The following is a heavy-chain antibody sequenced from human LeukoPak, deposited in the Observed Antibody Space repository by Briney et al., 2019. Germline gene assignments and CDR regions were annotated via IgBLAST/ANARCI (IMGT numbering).Heavy chain of an antibody. CDR3: ARRSDFWSGYSSGWFDP. V-gene: IGHV5-51*01. D-gene: IGHD3-3*01. CDR2: IYPGDSDT. J-gene: IGHJ5*02. CDR1: GYSFTSYW. Sequence: GASLQISCKGSGYSFTSYWIGWVRQMPGKGLEWMGIIYPGDSDTRYSPSFQGQVTISADKSISTAYLQWSSLKASDTAMYYCARRSDFWSGYSSGWFDPWGQGTLVTVSS.